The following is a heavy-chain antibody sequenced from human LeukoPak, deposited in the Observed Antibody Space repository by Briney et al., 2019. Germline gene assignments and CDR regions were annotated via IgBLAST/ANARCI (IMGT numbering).Heavy chain of an antibody. V-gene: IGHV4-4*07. CDR2: THTSGST. CDR1: GGSISDYY. Sequence: SKTLSLTCTVSGGSISDYYWSWIRQPAGKGLEWIGRTHTSGSTNYNPSLKSRVTMSVDTSKNQFSLKLSSVTAADTAVYYCARGRWRTGMDSPYYFDYWGQGTLVTVSS. D-gene: IGHD2-2*03. J-gene: IGHJ4*02. CDR3: ARGRWRTGMDSPYYFDY.